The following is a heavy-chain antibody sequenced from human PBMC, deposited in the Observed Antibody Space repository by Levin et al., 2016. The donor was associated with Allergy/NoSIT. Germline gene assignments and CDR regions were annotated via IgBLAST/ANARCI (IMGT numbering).Heavy chain of an antibody. Sequence: LSLTCAASGFTFSSYWMTWVRQAPGRGLEWVANIKQDGSETYYVDSVKGRFTISRDNAKNSLYLQMNSLRAEDTAVYYCARVYTYGYLTFTEYFDYWGQGTLVTVSS. CDR3: ARVYTYGYLTFTEYFDY. J-gene: IGHJ4*02. CDR2: IKQDGSET. CDR1: GFTFSSYW. V-gene: IGHV3-7*04. D-gene: IGHD5-18*01.